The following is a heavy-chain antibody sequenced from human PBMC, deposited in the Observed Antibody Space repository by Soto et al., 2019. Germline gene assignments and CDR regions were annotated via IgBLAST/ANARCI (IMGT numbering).Heavy chain of an antibody. V-gene: IGHV1-18*01. CDR2: ISAYNGNT. Sequence: GASVKVSCKASGYTFTSYGISWVRQAPGQGLEWMGWISAYNGNTNYAQKLQGRVTMTTDTSTSTAYMELRSLRSDDTAVYYCARGEEIEWSSGWYEVFGYWGQGTLVTVSS. CDR1: GYTFTSYG. D-gene: IGHD6-19*01. J-gene: IGHJ4*02. CDR3: ARGEEIEWSSGWYEVFGY.